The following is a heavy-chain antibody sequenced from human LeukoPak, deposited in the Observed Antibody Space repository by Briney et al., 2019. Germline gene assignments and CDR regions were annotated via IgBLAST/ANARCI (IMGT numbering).Heavy chain of an antibody. J-gene: IGHJ4*02. CDR2: ISGSGGST. CDR3: AKDVWSGSSLSYFDY. V-gene: IGHV3-23*01. CDR1: GFTFSSYA. Sequence: GGSLRLSCAASGFTFSSYAMSWVRQAPGKGLEWVSVISGSGGSTYYADSVKGRFTISRDNSKNTLYLQMNSLRAEDTAVYYCAKDVWSGSSLSYFDYWGQGTLVTVSS. D-gene: IGHD6-6*01.